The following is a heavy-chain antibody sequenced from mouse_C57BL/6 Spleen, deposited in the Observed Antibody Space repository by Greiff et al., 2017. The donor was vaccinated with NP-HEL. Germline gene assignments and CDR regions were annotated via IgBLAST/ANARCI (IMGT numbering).Heavy chain of an antibody. CDR1: GYAFSSSW. J-gene: IGHJ4*01. CDR3: AILRYYYGSSYLYAMDY. Sequence: QVQLQQSGPELVKPGASVKISCKASGYAFSSSWMNWVKQRPGKGLEWIGRIYPGDGDTNYNGKFKGKATLTADKSSSTAYMQLSSLTSEDSAVYFCAILRYYYGSSYLYAMDYWGQGTSVTVSS. D-gene: IGHD1-1*01. V-gene: IGHV1-82*01. CDR2: IYPGDGDT.